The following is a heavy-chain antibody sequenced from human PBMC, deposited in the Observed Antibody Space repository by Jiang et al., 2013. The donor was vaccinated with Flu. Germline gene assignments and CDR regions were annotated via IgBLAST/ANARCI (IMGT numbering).Heavy chain of an antibody. CDR3: ARVQGDLA. J-gene: IGHJ4*02. CDR2: INPIVGIT. CDR1: GGTLSSYA. V-gene: IGHV1-69*10. Sequence: GAEVKKPGSSVKVSCASSGGTLSSYAFSWVRQAPGQGLEWMGGINPIVGITHYAERFQGKVTITADRSTNTAYMVLNSLTSEDTAVYYCARVQGDLAWGQGTLVTVSS. D-gene: IGHD2-21*02.